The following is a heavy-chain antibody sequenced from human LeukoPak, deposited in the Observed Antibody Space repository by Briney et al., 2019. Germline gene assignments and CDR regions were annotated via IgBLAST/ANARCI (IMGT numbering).Heavy chain of an antibody. D-gene: IGHD2-21*01. Sequence: GGSLRPSCAASGFTFDDYAMHWVRQAPGKGLKWVSLISGDGGSTYYADSVKGRFTISRDNSKNSLYLQMNSLRTEDTALYHCAKDFALSIDYWGQGTLVTVSS. CDR3: AKDFALSIDY. CDR1: GFTFDDYA. CDR2: ISGDGGST. J-gene: IGHJ4*02. V-gene: IGHV3-43*02.